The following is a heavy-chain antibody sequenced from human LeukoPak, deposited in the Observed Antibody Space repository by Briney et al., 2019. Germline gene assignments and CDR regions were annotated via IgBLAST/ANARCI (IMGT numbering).Heavy chain of an antibody. CDR2: IIPIFGTP. V-gene: IGHV1-69*13. CDR3: ARDWGMGPSSSWA. D-gene: IGHD6-13*01. J-gene: IGHJ5*02. CDR1: GGTFSSYA. Sequence: GASVKVSCKASGGTFSSYAISWVRQAPGQGLEWMGGIIPIFGTPNYAQKFQGRVTITADESTSTAYMELRSLKSEDTAVYYCARDWGMGPSSSWAWGQGTLVTVSS.